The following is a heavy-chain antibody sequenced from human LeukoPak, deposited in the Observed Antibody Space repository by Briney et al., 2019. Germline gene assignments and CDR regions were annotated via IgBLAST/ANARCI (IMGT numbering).Heavy chain of an antibody. J-gene: IGHJ4*02. V-gene: IGHV1-18*01. Sequence: ASVTVSCKASGCTFTSYGIGWVRQAPGQGLEWMGWISAYNGNTNYAQKLQGRVTMTTDTSTSTASMELRRLRSDDTAVYYCARGLMVPDYWGQGTLVTVSS. CDR3: ARGLMVPDY. D-gene: IGHD2-8*01. CDR1: GCTFTSYG. CDR2: ISAYNGNT.